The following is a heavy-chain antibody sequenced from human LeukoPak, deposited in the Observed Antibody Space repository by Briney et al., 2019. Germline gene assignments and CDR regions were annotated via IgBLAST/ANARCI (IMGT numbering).Heavy chain of an antibody. CDR2: INPSGGST. J-gene: IGHJ4*02. D-gene: IGHD5-18*01. Sequence: APVKVSCKASGYTFTSYYMHWVRQAPGQGLEWMGIINPSGGSTSYAQKFQGRVTMTRDTSTSTVYMELRSLISDDTAVYYCARGGDTVMVHLGYWGQGTLVTVSS. CDR3: ARGGDTVMVHLGY. V-gene: IGHV1-46*01. CDR1: GYTFTSYY.